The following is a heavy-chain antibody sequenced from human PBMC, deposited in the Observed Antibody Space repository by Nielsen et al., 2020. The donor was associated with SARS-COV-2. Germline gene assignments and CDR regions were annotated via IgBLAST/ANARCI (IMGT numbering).Heavy chain of an antibody. V-gene: IGHV3-74*03. CDR1: GFIFSNYR. CDR3: ARLWDDGYYFDTGPYDY. D-gene: IGHD3-22*01. CDR2: INPDESKT. Sequence: GESLKISCAASGFIFSNYRMHWVRQAPGQGLVWVLHINPDESKTTYADSVKGRFTISRDNAKNTLYLQMNSLRAEDTAVYYCARLWDDGYYFDTGPYDYWGQGTLVTVSS. J-gene: IGHJ4*02.